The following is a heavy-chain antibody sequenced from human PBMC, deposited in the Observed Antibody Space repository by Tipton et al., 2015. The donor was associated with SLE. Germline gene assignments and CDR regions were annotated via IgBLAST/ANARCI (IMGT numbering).Heavy chain of an antibody. Sequence: TLSLTCTVSGGSISSYYWSWIRQPPGKGLEWIGYIFYTGSTNYNPSLKSRVTISVDTSKNQFSLTVNSVTAADTAVYYCARDSYYYDSGPIDYWGQGTLVTVSS. V-gene: IGHV4-59*01. CDR3: ARDSYYYDSGPIDY. CDR2: IFYTGST. J-gene: IGHJ4*02. CDR1: GGSISSYY. D-gene: IGHD3-22*01.